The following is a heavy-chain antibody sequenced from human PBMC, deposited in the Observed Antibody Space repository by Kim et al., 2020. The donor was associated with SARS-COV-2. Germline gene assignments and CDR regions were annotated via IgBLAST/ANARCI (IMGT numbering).Heavy chain of an antibody. CDR2: ISAYNGNT. V-gene: IGHV1-18*01. CDR3: AREMDSSSWFSSISYYYYGMDV. J-gene: IGHJ6*02. D-gene: IGHD6-13*01. CDR1: GYTFTSYG. Sequence: ASVKVSCKASGYTFTSYGISWVRQAPGQGLEWMGWISAYNGNTNYAQKLQGRVTMTTDTSTSTAYMELRSLRSDDTAVYYCAREMDSSSWFSSISYYYYGMDVWGQGTTVTVSS.